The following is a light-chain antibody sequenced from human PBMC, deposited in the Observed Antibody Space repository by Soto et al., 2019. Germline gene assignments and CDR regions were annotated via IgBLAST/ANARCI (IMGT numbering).Light chain of an antibody. CDR3: QQYNDWPLT. CDR2: GAS. V-gene: IGKV3-15*01. CDR1: QSISST. J-gene: IGKJ4*01. Sequence: EIVMTQSPATLSVSPGEGLTLSCRASQSISSTLAWSQQRPGQAPRLLIYGASSRATGVPARFSGSGSWTEFTLTISSLQSEDFAVYYCQQYNDWPLTFGGGNKVEIK.